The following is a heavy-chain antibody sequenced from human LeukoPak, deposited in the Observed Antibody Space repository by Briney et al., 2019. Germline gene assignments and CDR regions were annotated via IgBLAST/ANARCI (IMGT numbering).Heavy chain of an antibody. V-gene: IGHV1-3*03. J-gene: IGHJ5*02. CDR1: GYTFTSYA. CDR2: INAGNGNT. Sequence: GASVKVSCKASGYTFTSYAMHWVRQAPGQRLEWMGWINAGNGNTKYSQEFQGRVTITRDTSASTAYMELSSLRSEDTAVYYCATVFTPINGYGSGSYSFLGSLDPWGQGTLVTVSS. CDR3: ATVFTPINGYGSGSYSFLGSLDP. D-gene: IGHD3-10*01.